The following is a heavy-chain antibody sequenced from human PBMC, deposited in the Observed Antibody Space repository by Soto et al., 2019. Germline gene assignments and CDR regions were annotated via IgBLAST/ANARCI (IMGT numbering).Heavy chain of an antibody. CDR3: ARPSGYSYGPEPPHYYYYYMDV. D-gene: IGHD5-18*01. J-gene: IGHJ6*03. CDR2: IIPILGIA. V-gene: IGHV1-69*02. Sequence: SVKVSCKSSGGTFSCYTICCVRQAPGQGLEWMGRIIPILGIANYAQKFQGRVTITADKSTSTAYMELSSLRSEDTAVYYCARPSGYSYGPEPPHYYYYYMDVWGKGTTVTVSS. CDR1: GGTFSCYT.